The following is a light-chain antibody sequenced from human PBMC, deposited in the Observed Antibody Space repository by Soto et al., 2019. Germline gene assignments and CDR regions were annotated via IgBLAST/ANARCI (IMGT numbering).Light chain of an antibody. CDR2: GAS. CDR1: QSISSSY. J-gene: IGKJ2*01. V-gene: IGKV3-20*01. CDR3: QQYGSSPWMYT. Sequence: EIVLTQSPGTLSLSPGEGGTLSCRASQSISSSYLAWYQQKPGQSPRLLFYGASSRATGTPDRFSGSGSGTDFTLTISRLEPEDFAVYYCQQYGSSPWMYTFGQGTKLEIK.